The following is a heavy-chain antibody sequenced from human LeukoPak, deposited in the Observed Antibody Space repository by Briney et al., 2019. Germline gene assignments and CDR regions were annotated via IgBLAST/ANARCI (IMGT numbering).Heavy chain of an antibody. Sequence: SETLSLTCTVSGGSISSGSYYWSWIRQPAGKGLEWIGRIYTSGSTNYNPSLKSRVTISVDTSKNQFSLKLSSVTAADTAVYYCARVGSWGCSSTSRYYYYYMDVWGKGTTVTISS. CDR3: ARVGSWGCSSTSRYYYYYMDV. CDR2: IYTSGST. D-gene: IGHD2-2*01. V-gene: IGHV4-61*02. J-gene: IGHJ6*03. CDR1: GGSISSGSYY.